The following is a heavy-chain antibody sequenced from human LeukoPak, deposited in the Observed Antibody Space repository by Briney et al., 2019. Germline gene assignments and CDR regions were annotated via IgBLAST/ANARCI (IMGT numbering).Heavy chain of an antibody. Sequence: SETLSPTCTVSGGSISSSSYYWGWIRQPPGKGLEWIGSIYYSGSTYYNPSLKSRVTISVDTSKNQFSLKLSSVTAADTAVYYCARRPSSRFNWFDPWGQGTLVTVSS. J-gene: IGHJ5*02. V-gene: IGHV4-39*01. CDR1: GGSISSSSYY. CDR2: IYYSGST. CDR3: ARRPSSRFNWFDP.